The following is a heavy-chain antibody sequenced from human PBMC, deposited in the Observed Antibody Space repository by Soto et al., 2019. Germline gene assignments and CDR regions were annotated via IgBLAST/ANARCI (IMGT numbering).Heavy chain of an antibody. D-gene: IGHD3-3*01. Sequence: QLQLQESGPGLVKPSETLSLKCTVSGGSISSSSYYWGWIRQPPGKGLEWIGNIYYSGYSGTTYYNPVLKSRLTISGETSNNPFSLKLSSVTAADTAVYFCVSTSEWSVLDNWGQGTLVIVSS. CDR2: IYYSGYSGTT. CDR3: VSTSEWSVLDN. J-gene: IGHJ4*02. V-gene: IGHV4-39*01. CDR1: GGSISSSSYY.